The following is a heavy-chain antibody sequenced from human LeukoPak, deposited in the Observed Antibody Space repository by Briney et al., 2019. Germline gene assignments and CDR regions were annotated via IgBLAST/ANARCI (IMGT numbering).Heavy chain of an antibody. D-gene: IGHD5-18*01. Sequence: PGGSLRLSCAASGFTFSSYGMHWVRQAPGKGLEWVAGISYDGSNKYYADSVKGRFTISRDNSKNTLYLQMNSLRAEDTAVYYCAKDFLDTGMAMGIDYWGQGTLVTVSS. V-gene: IGHV3-30*18. CDR1: GFTFSSYG. J-gene: IGHJ4*02. CDR3: AKDFLDTGMAMGIDY. CDR2: ISYDGSNK.